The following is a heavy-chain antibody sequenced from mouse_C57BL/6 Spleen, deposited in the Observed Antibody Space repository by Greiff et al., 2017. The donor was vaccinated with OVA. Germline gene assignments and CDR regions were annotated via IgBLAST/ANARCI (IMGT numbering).Heavy chain of an antibody. CDR1: GYSITSGYY. V-gene: IGHV3-6*01. D-gene: IGHD2-10*02. CDR3: ARKISSNYMDY. CDR2: ISYDGSN. Sequence: DVKLQESGPGLVKPSQSLSLTCSVTGYSITSGYYWNWIRQFPGNKLEWMGYISYDGSNNYNPSLKNRISITRDTSKNQFFLKLNSVTTEDTATYYCARKISSNYMDYWGQCTTLTVSS. J-gene: IGHJ2*01.